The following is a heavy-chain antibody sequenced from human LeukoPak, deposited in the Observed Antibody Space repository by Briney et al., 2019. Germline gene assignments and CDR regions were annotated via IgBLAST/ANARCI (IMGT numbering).Heavy chain of an antibody. D-gene: IGHD1-26*01. CDR3: ARCGTPNNYYGYGVDV. J-gene: IGHJ6*02. CDR2: IWYDGSNK. V-gene: IGHV3-33*01. Sequence: GGSLRLSCAASGFTFSSYGMHWVRQAPGKGLEWVAVIWYDGSNKYYADSVKGRFTISRDNSKNTLYLQMISLRAEDMAVYYCARCGTPNNYYGYGVDVWGQGTTVIVSS. CDR1: GFTFSSYG.